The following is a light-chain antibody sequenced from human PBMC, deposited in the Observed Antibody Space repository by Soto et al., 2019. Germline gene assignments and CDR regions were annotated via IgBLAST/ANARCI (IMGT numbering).Light chain of an antibody. CDR3: QHYGSPPLT. CDR1: QSVPSNF. V-gene: IGKV3-20*01. J-gene: IGKJ4*01. Sequence: EIVLTQSPGTLSLSPGERATLSCRASQSVPSNFLAWYQQKPGQAPRLLIYGASSRATGIPATFSGSGSGTDFTLTISRLEPADFAVYYCQHYGSPPLTFGGGTRVEIK. CDR2: GAS.